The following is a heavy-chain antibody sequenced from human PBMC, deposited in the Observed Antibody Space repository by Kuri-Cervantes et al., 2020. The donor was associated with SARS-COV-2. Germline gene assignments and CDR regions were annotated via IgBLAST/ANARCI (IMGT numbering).Heavy chain of an antibody. D-gene: IGHD6-19*01. CDR1: GGSISSYY. CDR2: IYYSGST. Sequence: SETLSLTCTVSGGSISSYYWSWIRQPPGKGLEWIGYIYYSGSTNYNPSLKSRATISVDTSKNQFSLKLSSVTAADTAVYYCARRIAVAGTINWFDPWGQGTLVTVSS. CDR3: ARRIAVAGTINWFDP. J-gene: IGHJ5*02. V-gene: IGHV4-59*08.